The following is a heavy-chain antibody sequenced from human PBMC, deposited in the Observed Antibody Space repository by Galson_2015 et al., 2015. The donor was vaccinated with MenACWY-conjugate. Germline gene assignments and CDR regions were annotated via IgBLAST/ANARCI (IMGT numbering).Heavy chain of an antibody. CDR1: GGSFSGYY. Sequence: SETLSLTCAVYGGSFSGYYWSWIRQPPGKGLEWIGEINHSGSTNYNPSLKSRVTISVDTSKNQFSLKVSSVTAADTAVYYCARGPRPGVGVVIGNYYYGMDVWGQGTTVTVSS. J-gene: IGHJ6*02. V-gene: IGHV4-34*01. CDR3: ARGPRPGVGVVIGNYYYGMDV. D-gene: IGHD3-3*01. CDR2: INHSGST.